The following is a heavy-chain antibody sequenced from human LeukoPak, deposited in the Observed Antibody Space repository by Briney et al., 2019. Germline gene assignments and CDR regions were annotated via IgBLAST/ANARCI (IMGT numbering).Heavy chain of an antibody. Sequence: SETLSLTCTVSGGPISSYYWSWIRQPPGKGLEWIGYIYYSGSTNYNPSLKSRVTISVDTSKNQFSLKLSSVTAADTAVYYCARGRERWLPYDYWGQGTLVTVSS. V-gene: IGHV4-59*01. J-gene: IGHJ4*02. CDR3: ARGRERWLPYDY. CDR2: IYYSGST. CDR1: GGPISSYY. D-gene: IGHD5-24*01.